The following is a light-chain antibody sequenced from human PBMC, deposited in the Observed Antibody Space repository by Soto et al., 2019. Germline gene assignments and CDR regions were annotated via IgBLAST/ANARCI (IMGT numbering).Light chain of an antibody. J-gene: IGKJ4*01. CDR2: DAS. CDR3: QQYNSVPLT. Sequence: DIQMTQSPSSLSASVGDRVTITCQASQDVKIYLNWYQQKPGKAPTLLIYDASNLQAGVPSRFSGSGSGTDFSFTITSLQSEDIAEYYCQQYNSVPLTFGGGTKVEIK. CDR1: QDVKIY. V-gene: IGKV1-33*01.